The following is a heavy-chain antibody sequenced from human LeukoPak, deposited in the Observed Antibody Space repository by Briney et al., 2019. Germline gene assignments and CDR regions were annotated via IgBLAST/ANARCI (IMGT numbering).Heavy chain of an antibody. CDR1: GLTFSSYN. Sequence: PGGSLRLSCAACGLTFSSYNMNWVRQAPGKGLEWVSSISSSSSYIYYADSVKGRFTISRDNAKNSLYLQMNSLRAEDTAVYYCARVPLRGSWYLTYWGQGTLVTVSS. CDR2: ISSSSSYI. D-gene: IGHD6-13*01. V-gene: IGHV3-21*01. J-gene: IGHJ4*02. CDR3: ARVPLRGSWYLTY.